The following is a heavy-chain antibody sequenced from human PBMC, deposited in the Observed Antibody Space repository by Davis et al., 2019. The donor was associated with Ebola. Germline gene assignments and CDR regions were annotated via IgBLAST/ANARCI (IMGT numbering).Heavy chain of an antibody. Sequence: ASVKVSCKASGYTFTSYAMHWVRQAPGQRLEWMGWINAGNGNTKYSQKFQGRVTITRDTSASTAHMELSSLRSEDTSVYYCARDRGGDYSFDYWGQGTLVTVSS. J-gene: IGHJ4*02. V-gene: IGHV1-3*01. CDR1: GYTFTSYA. CDR2: INAGNGNT. D-gene: IGHD3-10*01. CDR3: ARDRGGDYSFDY.